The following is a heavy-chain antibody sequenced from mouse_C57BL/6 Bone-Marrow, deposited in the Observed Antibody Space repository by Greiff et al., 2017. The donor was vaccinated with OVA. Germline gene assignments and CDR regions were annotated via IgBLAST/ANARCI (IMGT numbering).Heavy chain of an antibody. CDR1: GFTFSSYA. D-gene: IGHD1-3*01. J-gene: IGHJ2*01. CDR3: AKDNPKSYFGC. CDR2: ISDGGSYT. Sequence: EVQLVESGGGLVKPGGSLKFSCAASGFTFSSYAMSWVPQTPEKRLEWVATISDGGSYTYYPDNVKGRFTFSRDNAKNNPYLQMSHLESEDTAMYYCAKDNPKSYFGCWGQGTTLSVSS. V-gene: IGHV5-4*01.